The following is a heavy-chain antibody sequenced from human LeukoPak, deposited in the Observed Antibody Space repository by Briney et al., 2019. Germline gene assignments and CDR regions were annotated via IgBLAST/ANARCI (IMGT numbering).Heavy chain of an antibody. V-gene: IGHV3-30-3*01. CDR1: GFTFSSYA. J-gene: IGHJ4*02. D-gene: IGHD6-19*01. CDR3: AKDQRPVAGTGFDY. Sequence: PGGSLRLSCAASGFTFSSYAMHWVRQAPGKGLEWVAVISYDGSNKYYADSVKGRFTISRDNSKNTLYLQMNSLRAEDTAVYYCAKDQRPVAGTGFDYWGQGTLVTVSS. CDR2: ISYDGSNK.